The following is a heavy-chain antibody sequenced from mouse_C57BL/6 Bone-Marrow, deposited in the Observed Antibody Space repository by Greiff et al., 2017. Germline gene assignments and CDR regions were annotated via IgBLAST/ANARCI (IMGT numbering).Heavy chain of an antibody. CDR2: IDPSDSET. J-gene: IGHJ2*01. V-gene: IGHV1-52*01. D-gene: IGHD2-4*01. CDR3: ARSIIYFDC. Sequence: QVQLQQSGAELVRPGSSVKLSCKASGYTFTSYWMHWVQQSPIQGLEWIGNIDPSDSETHYNPKFKDKATLTVDKSSSTAYMQISGLTSEDSAVYYWARSIIYFDCWGQGTTLTVSS. CDR1: GYTFTSYW.